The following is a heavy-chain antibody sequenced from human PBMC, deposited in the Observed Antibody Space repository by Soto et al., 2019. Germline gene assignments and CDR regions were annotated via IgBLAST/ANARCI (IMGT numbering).Heavy chain of an antibody. J-gene: IGHJ2*01. V-gene: IGHV4-31*03. D-gene: IGHD6-13*01. Sequence: SETLSLTCTVSDASISSSGYYWSWIRQHPVKGLEWIGYIYYSGSTYYNPSLKSRVTTSLDTSKNQFSLNLSSVTAADTAVYYCARTLAAAGDYWYFDLWDRGTLVTVSS. CDR2: IYYSGST. CDR1: DASISSSGYY. CDR3: ARTLAAAGDYWYFDL.